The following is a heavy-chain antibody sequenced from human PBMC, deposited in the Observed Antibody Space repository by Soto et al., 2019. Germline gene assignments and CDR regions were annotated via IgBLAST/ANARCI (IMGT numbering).Heavy chain of an antibody. CDR1: GFTFSNAW. Sequence: EVQLVESGGGLVKPGGSLRLSCAASGFTFSNAWMNWVRQAPGKGLEWVGRIKSKTDGGTTDYAAPVKGRFTISRDDSKNTLYLQMNSLKTEDTAVYYCTTDSPPKLWFGELSFDYWGQGTLVTVSS. CDR2: IKSKTDGGTT. CDR3: TTDSPPKLWFGELSFDY. V-gene: IGHV3-15*07. D-gene: IGHD3-10*01. J-gene: IGHJ4*02.